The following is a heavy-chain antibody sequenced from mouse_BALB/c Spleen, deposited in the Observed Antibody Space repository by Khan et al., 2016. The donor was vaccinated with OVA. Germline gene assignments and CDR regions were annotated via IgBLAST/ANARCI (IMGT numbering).Heavy chain of an antibody. Sequence: QIQLVRSGPELKKPGETVKISCKASGYTFTNYGMNWVKQAPGKGLKWMGWINTYTGEPTYADDFKGRFTFSLATSASTAYLQLNNLKNEDTATYFCARYRPYWYFDVWGAGTTVTVSS. D-gene: IGHD2-14*01. CDR1: GYTFTNYG. CDR3: ARYRPYWYFDV. CDR2: INTYTGEP. J-gene: IGHJ1*01. V-gene: IGHV9-3-1*01.